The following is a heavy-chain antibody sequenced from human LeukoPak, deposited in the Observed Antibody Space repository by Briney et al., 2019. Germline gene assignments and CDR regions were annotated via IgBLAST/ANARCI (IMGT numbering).Heavy chain of an antibody. CDR2: IYYSGST. Sequence: SETLSLTCTVSGGSISSYYWSWIRQPPGKGLEWIGYIYYSGSTNYNPSLKSRVTISVDTSKNQFSLKLSSVTAADTAVYYCARRRYDASGYYPSRGRYFDYWGQGTLVTVSS. CDR3: ARRRYDASGYYPSRGRYFDY. CDR1: GGSISSYY. D-gene: IGHD3-22*01. V-gene: IGHV4-59*12. J-gene: IGHJ4*02.